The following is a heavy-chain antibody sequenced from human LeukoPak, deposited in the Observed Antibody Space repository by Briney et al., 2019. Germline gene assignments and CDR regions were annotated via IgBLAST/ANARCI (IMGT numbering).Heavy chain of an antibody. D-gene: IGHD6-19*01. CDR1: GFTFSSYE. J-gene: IGHJ4*01. CDR3: ARDLSKAGAGTDY. CDR2: ISSSSSYI. Sequence: GGSLRLSCAASGFTFSSYEMNWVRQAPGKGLEWVSSISSSSSYIYYADSVKGRFTISRDNAKNSLYLQMSSLRAEDTAVYYCARDLSKAGAGTDYWGQGTLVTVSS. V-gene: IGHV3-21*01.